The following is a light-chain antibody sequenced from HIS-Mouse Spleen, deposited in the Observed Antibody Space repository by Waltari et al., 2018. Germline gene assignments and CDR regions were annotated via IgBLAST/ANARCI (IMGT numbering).Light chain of an antibody. CDR2: DVS. V-gene: IGLV2-14*03. Sequence: QSALTQPASVSGSPGQSITISCTGTSSDVGGYNYVSWYQQHPGKAPKLMIYDVSNRPAWVLNRFAGSKSGSTASLTISGLQAEDEADYYCSSYTSSSTRVFGGGTKLTVL. J-gene: IGLJ3*02. CDR1: SSDVGGYNY. CDR3: SSYTSSSTRV.